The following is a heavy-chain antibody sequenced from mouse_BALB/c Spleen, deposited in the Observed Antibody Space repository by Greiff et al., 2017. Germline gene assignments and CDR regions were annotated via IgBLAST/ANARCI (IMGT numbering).Heavy chain of an antibody. V-gene: IGHV5-4*02. J-gene: IGHJ4*01. CDR1: GFTFSDYY. D-gene: IGHD1-2*01. CDR3: AREGRLRRAMDY. CDR2: ISDGGSYT. Sequence: EVQGVESGGGLVKPGGSLKLSCAASGFTFSDYYMYWVRQTPEKRLEWVATISDGGSYTYYPDSVKGRFTISRDNAKNNLYLQMSSLKSEDTAMYYCAREGRLRRAMDYWGQGTSVTVSS.